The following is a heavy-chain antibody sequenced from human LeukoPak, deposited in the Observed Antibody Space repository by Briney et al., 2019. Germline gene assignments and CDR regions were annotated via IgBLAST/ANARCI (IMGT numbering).Heavy chain of an antibody. CDR3: ARVKYGSGSYYNYGNHWSDP. V-gene: IGHV4-34*01. D-gene: IGHD3-10*01. CDR1: GGSFSGYY. J-gene: IGHJ5*02. Sequence: SETLSLTCAVYGGSFSGYYWSWIRQPPGKGLEWIGEINHSGSTNYNPSLKSRVTISVDTSKNQFSLKLSSVTAADTAVYYCARVKYGSGSYYNYGNHWSDPWGQGTLVTVSS. CDR2: INHSGST.